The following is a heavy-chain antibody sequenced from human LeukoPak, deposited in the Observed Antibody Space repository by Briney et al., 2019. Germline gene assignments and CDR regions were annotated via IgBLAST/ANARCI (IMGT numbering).Heavy chain of an antibody. CDR3: VREYEGGLFDY. V-gene: IGHV1-46*01. CDR1: GYTFTKYY. Sequence: ASVKVSCKPSGYTFTKYYMHWMRQAPGQGLEWMGIIIPSGGSTGYAQKFQGRLTMTRDTSTSTVYMDLSSLRSDDTAVYYCVREYEGGLFDYWGQGTLVTVSS. D-gene: IGHD5-12*01. CDR2: IIPSGGST. J-gene: IGHJ4*02.